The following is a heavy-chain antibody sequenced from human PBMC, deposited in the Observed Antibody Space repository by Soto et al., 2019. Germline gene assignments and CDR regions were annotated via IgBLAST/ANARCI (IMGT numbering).Heavy chain of an antibody. CDR2: VYYSGST. J-gene: IGHJ6*02. V-gene: IGHV4-39*01. CDR3: ARQSEYYYASGRAAPLYGMDV. D-gene: IGHD3-10*01. Sequence: SETLSLTCTVSGGSIGSISSYWGWIRQPPGKGLEWIGNVYYSGSTYSNPSLKSRLTISADTSKNQFSLKLSSVTAADTAVYFCARQSEYYYASGRAAPLYGMDVWGQGTTVTVSS. CDR1: GGSIGSISSY.